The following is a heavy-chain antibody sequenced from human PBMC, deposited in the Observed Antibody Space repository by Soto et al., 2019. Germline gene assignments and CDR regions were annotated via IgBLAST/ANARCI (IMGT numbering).Heavy chain of an antibody. V-gene: IGHV3-30-3*01. J-gene: IGHJ6*02. CDR3: ARDKERILMVYALYYYYYGMDV. Sequence: PGGSLRLSCAASGFPFSSYAMYWVRPAPGKGLEWVAVISYDGSNKYYADSMKGRFTISRDNSKNTLYLQMNSLRAEDTAVYYCARDKERILMVYALYYYYYGMDVWGQGTTVTVSS. CDR2: ISYDGSNK. D-gene: IGHD2-8*01. CDR1: GFPFSSYA.